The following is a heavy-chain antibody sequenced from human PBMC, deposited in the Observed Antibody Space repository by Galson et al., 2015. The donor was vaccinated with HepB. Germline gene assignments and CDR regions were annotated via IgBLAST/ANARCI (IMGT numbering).Heavy chain of an antibody. D-gene: IGHD6-13*01. V-gene: IGHV3-48*02. J-gene: IGHJ6*02. CDR2: ISSSSGTI. CDR1: GFTFSSYS. CDR3: ARGEAAAGNYYYYGMDV. Sequence: SLRLSCAASGFTFSSYSMNWVRQAPGKGLEWVSYISSSSGTIYYADSVKGRFTISRDNAKNSLYLQMNSLRDEDTAVYYCARGEAAAGNYYYYGMDVWGQGTTVTVSS.